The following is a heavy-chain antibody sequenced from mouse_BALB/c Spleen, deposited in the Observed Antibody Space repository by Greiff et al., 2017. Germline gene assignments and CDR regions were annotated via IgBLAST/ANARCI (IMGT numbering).Heavy chain of an antibody. CDR3: ARRAITTVVGSDY. J-gene: IGHJ2*01. Sequence: LMKPGASVKISCKATGYTFSSYWIEWVKQRPGHGLEWIGEILPGSGSTNYNEKFKGKATFTADTSSNTAYMQLSSLTSEDSAVYYCARRAITTVVGSDYWGQGTTLTVSS. CDR2: ILPGSGST. D-gene: IGHD1-1*01. V-gene: IGHV1-9*01. CDR1: GYTFSSYW.